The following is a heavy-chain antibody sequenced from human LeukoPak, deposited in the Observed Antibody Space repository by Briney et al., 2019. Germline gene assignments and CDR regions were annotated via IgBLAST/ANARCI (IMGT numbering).Heavy chain of an antibody. Sequence: SETLSLTCTVAGGSISSYYWSWIRQPPGKGLEWIGFIYYSGSPNYNPSLKSRVTISVDTSKTRFFLKLSSVTAEDTAVYYCARVENYYDSSGYYTPAEYFHRWGQGTLATVSS. V-gene: IGHV4-59*01. CDR3: ARVENYYDSSGYYTPAEYFHR. CDR1: GGSISSYY. J-gene: IGHJ1*01. CDR2: IYYSGSP. D-gene: IGHD3-22*01.